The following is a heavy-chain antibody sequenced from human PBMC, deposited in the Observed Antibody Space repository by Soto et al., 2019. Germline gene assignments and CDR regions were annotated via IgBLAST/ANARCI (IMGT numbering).Heavy chain of an antibody. CDR1: GGTFSSYA. CDR3: VRDLGVSRGDVVVVAATQGDAFDI. J-gene: IGHJ3*02. D-gene: IGHD2-15*01. Sequence: QVQLVQSGAEVKKPGSSVKVSCKASGGTFSSYAISWVRQAPGQGLEWMGGIIPIFGTANYAQKFQGRVTITADEFTSTAYMELSSLRFEDTAVYYCVRDLGVSRGDVVVVAATQGDAFDIWGQGTMVTVSS. CDR2: IIPIFGTA. V-gene: IGHV1-69*01.